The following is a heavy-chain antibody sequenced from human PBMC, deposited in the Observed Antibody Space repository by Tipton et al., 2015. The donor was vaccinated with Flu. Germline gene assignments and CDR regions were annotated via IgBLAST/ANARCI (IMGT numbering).Heavy chain of an antibody. D-gene: IGHD2/OR15-2a*01. J-gene: IGHJ4*02. CDR1: GDSIASDYY. V-gene: IGHV4-38-2*01. CDR2: VFRSGSG. CDR3: ARLSTKSRLSDY. Sequence: LRLSCSVSGDSIASDYYWGWIRQPPGRGLEWIGNVFRSGSGYLNPSLKSRVAISIDTSRKQFSLKLSSVTATDTAVYYCARLSTKSRLSDYWGQGTLVTVSS.